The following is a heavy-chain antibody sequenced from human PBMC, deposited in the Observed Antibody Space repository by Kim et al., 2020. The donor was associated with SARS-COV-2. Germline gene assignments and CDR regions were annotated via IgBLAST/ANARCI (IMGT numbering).Heavy chain of an antibody. D-gene: IGHD1-26*01. Sequence: SETLSLTCAVSGGSISSSNWWSWVRQPPGKGLEWIGEIYHSGSTNYNPSLKSRVTISVDKSKNQFSLKLSSVTAADTAVYYCARGSGSYFGFNFDYWGQGTLVTVSS. CDR2: IYHSGST. V-gene: IGHV4-4*02. CDR3: ARGSGSYFGFNFDY. CDR1: GGSISSSNW. J-gene: IGHJ4*02.